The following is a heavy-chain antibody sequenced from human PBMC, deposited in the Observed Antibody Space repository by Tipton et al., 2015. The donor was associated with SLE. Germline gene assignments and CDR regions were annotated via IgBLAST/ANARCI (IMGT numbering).Heavy chain of an antibody. CDR3: AKIMRGPSFYYYYMDV. V-gene: IGHV4-4*07. D-gene: IGHD3-10*01. CDR2: IYTSGST. Sequence: TLSLTCTVYGGSFSGYYWSWIRQPAGKGLEWIGRIYTSGSTNYNPSLKSRVTMSVDTSKNQFSLKLRSVTAADTSVYYCAKIMRGPSFYYYYMDVWGKGTTVTVS. CDR1: GGSFSGYY. J-gene: IGHJ6*03.